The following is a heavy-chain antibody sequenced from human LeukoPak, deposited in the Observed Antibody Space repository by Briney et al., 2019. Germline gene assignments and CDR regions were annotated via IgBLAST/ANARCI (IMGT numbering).Heavy chain of an antibody. V-gene: IGHV1-69*04. CDR1: GGTFSSYA. CDR2: IIPILGIA. D-gene: IGHD3-22*01. J-gene: IGHJ4*02. CDR3: AADSSGYYSSVQGVDY. Sequence: GASVKVSCKASGGTFSSYAISWVRQAPGQGLGWMGRIIPILGIANYAQKFQGRVTITADKSTSTAYMELSSLRSEDTAVYYCAADSSGYYSSVQGVDYWGQGTLVTVSS.